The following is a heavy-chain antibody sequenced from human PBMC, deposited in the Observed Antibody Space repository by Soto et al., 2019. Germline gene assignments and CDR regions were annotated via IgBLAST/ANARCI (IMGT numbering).Heavy chain of an antibody. V-gene: IGHV3-74*01. D-gene: IGHD3-22*01. J-gene: IGHJ4*02. CDR3: ALVYYYDCSGYLHLPDY. CDR1: GFTFSSYY. CDR2: INSDGSST. Sequence: GGSLRLSCAASGFTFSSYYMRWVRQAPGKGLVWVSRINSDGSSTSYADSVKGRFTISRDNAKNTLYLQMNSLRAEDTAVYYCALVYYYDCSGYLHLPDYWSQGTLVTVSS.